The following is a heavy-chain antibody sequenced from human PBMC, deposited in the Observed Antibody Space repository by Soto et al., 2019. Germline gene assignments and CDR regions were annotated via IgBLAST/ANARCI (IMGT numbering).Heavy chain of an antibody. V-gene: IGHV1-3*01. Sequence: GASVKVSCKTSGYTCSIYAMHCILQSPLQRPEWVGWINADTGNTKYSQNFQGRVTITRDISARTAYMELSSLRSEDTAVYYCARDPRGYHFWSSYPDYWGQGTLVTVSS. CDR3: ARDPRGYHFWSSYPDY. D-gene: IGHD3-3*01. J-gene: IGHJ4*02. CDR1: GYTCSIYA. CDR2: INADTGNT.